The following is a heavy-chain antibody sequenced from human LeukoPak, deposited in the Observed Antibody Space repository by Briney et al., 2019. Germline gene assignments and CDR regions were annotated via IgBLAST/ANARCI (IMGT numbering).Heavy chain of an antibody. V-gene: IGHV4-30-4*01. Sequence: SETLSLTCTVSGGSISSGDYYWSWIRQPPGKGLEWIGYIYYSGSTYYNPSLKSRVTISVDTSKNQFSLKLSSVTAADTAVYYCARERNYYGSSGWSYYFDYWGQGTLVTVSS. J-gene: IGHJ4*02. CDR3: ARERNYYGSSGWSYYFDY. CDR1: GGSISSGDYY. D-gene: IGHD3-22*01. CDR2: IYYSGST.